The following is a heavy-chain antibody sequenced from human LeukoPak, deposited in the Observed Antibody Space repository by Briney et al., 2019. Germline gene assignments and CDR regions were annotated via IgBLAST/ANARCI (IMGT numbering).Heavy chain of an antibody. Sequence: SETLSLTCAVYGGSFSGYYGSWIRQPPGKGLEWIGEINHSGSTNYNPSLKSRVTISVDTSKNHFSLKLSSVTAADTAVYYCARARAKKTRGYFDYWGQGTLVTVSS. CDR3: ARARAKKTRGYFDY. CDR2: INHSGST. D-gene: IGHD3-10*01. CDR1: GGSFSGYY. V-gene: IGHV4-34*01. J-gene: IGHJ4*02.